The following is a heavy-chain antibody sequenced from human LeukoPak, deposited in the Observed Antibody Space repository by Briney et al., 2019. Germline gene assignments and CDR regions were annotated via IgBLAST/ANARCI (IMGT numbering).Heavy chain of an antibody. V-gene: IGHV4-34*01. J-gene: IGHJ5*02. CDR1: GGSFSGYY. Sequence: SETLSLTCAVYGGSFSGYYWSWLRQPPGKGLEWLGEINHSGSTNYNPSLKSRVTISVDTSKNQFSLKLSSVTAADTAVYYCARARGYGDYVGWFDPWGQGTLVTVSS. CDR2: INHSGST. D-gene: IGHD4-17*01. CDR3: ARARGYGDYVGWFDP.